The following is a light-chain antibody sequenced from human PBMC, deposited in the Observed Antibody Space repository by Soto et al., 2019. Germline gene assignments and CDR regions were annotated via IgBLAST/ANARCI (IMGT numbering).Light chain of an antibody. V-gene: IGLV2-8*01. CDR1: SSDVGGYNY. CDR3: GSYTGSITYV. CDR2: EVT. J-gene: IGLJ1*01. Sequence: QSVLTQPPSASGSPGHSVTLSCTGTSSDVGGYNYVSWYQQHPGKAPILMIYEVTNRPSGVSNRFSGSKSGNTASLTISGLQVEDEAEYYCGSYTGSITYVFGTGTKVTVL.